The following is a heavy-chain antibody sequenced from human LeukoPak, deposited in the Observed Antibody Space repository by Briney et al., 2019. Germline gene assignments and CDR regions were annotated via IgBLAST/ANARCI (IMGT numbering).Heavy chain of an antibody. J-gene: IGHJ4*02. CDR1: RFTFTSSA. D-gene: IGHD5-12*01. CDR2: IVVGSGNT. V-gene: IGHV1-58*02. CDR3: APDLNGGYDYNY. Sequence: TSVKVSCKASRFTFTSSAMQWVRQARGQRLEWIGWIVVGSGNTNYAQKFQERVTIARDMSTSTAYMELSSLRSEDTAVYYCAPDLNGGYDYNYWGQGTLVTVSS.